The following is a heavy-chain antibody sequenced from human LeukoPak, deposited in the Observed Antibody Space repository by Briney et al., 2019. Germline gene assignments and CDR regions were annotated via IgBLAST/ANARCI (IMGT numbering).Heavy chain of an antibody. V-gene: IGHV3-74*01. J-gene: IGHJ5*02. CDR3: VRGGPSTWS. D-gene: IGHD2-15*01. CDR2: INDDGSDT. CDR1: GFTFKLYW. Sequence: GGSLRLPCAASGFTFKLYWMHWVRQVPGKRPVWVSRINDDGSDTIYADSVRGRFTISRDDAKNTVYLQMNNLRAEDTAVYYCVRGGPSTWSWGQGTLVTVSS.